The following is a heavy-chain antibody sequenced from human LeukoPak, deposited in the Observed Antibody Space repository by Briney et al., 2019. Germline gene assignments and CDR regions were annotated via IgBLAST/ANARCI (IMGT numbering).Heavy chain of an antibody. CDR2: MNPNSGNT. Sequence: ASVKVSCKTSGYTFTSYDINWVRQATGQGLEWMGWMNPNSGNTGYAQKFQGRVTMTRNTSISTAYMELSSLRSEDTAVYYCASQYYGSGTTSYYGMDVWGQGTTVTVSS. J-gene: IGHJ6*02. CDR1: GYTFTSYD. V-gene: IGHV1-8*01. D-gene: IGHD3-10*01. CDR3: ASQYYGSGTTSYYGMDV.